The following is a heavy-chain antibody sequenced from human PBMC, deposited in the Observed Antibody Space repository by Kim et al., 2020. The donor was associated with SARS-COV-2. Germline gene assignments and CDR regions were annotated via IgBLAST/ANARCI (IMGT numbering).Heavy chain of an antibody. D-gene: IGHD5-18*01. CDR1: GFTFSSYW. Sequence: GGSLRLSCAASGFTFSSYWMSWVRQAPGKGLEWVANTKPDGSEKYYVDSVKGRFTISRDNAKNSLSLQMNSLRVEDTAVYYCAREMEYSRDYWGQGALVTVSS. V-gene: IGHV3-7*01. CDR2: TKPDGSEK. CDR3: AREMEYSRDY. J-gene: IGHJ4*02.